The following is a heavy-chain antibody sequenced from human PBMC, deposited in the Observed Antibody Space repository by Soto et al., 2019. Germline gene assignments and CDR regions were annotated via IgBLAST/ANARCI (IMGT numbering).Heavy chain of an antibody. CDR3: AKEGLDIVVVVAATHIGLSFDY. Sequence: GGSLRLSCAASGFTFSSYVMSWVRQAPGKGLEWVSAISGSGGSTYYADSVTGRFTISRDNSKNTLYLQMNSLRAEDTAVYYCAKEGLDIVVVVAATHIGLSFDYWGQGTLVTVSS. J-gene: IGHJ4*02. V-gene: IGHV3-23*01. D-gene: IGHD2-15*01. CDR1: GFTFSSYV. CDR2: ISGSGGST.